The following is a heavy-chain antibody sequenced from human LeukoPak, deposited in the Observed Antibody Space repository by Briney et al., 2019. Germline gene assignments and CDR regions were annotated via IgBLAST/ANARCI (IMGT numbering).Heavy chain of an antibody. CDR1: GFTVSSNY. Sequence: GRSLSLSCAASGFTVSSNYMTWVRQASGRGRGGDSIIYSGGSTYYADSVKGRVTISRDNSTITLSLQMNSLRAEDTAVYYCARDRTGQPLISRKAYYYLDVWGKGTTVTISS. CDR2: IYSGGST. CDR3: ARDRTGQPLISRKAYYYLDV. D-gene: IGHD2-8*01. V-gene: IGHV3-66*01. J-gene: IGHJ6*03.